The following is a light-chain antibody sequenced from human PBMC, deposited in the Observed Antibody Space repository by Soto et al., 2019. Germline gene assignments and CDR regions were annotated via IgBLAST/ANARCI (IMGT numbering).Light chain of an antibody. CDR3: SSYTSTSTYV. V-gene: IGLV2-14*01. Sequence: HSALTQPASVNGSPGQSITISCTGTSSDVGGYNYVSWYQQYPGKAPKLMIYHVSNRPSGVSNRFSGSKSGNSASLTISGLQPEDEADYYCSSYTSTSTYVFGTGTKVTVL. J-gene: IGLJ1*01. CDR1: SSDVGGYNY. CDR2: HVS.